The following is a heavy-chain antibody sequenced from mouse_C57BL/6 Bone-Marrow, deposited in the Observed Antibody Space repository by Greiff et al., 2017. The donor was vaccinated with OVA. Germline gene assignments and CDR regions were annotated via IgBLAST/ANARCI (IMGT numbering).Heavy chain of an antibody. Sequence: QVTLKESGPGILQPSQSLSLTCSFSGFSLSTFGMGVGWIRQPSGKGLEWLVHIWGDDDKYYNPALKSRLTISKDTSKNQVFLKIANVDTADTATYYCAGIGCNYYAFAYWGQGTLVTVSA. CDR3: AGIGCNYYAFAY. D-gene: IGHD1-1*01. CDR2: IWGDDDK. V-gene: IGHV8-8*01. J-gene: IGHJ3*01. CDR1: GFSLSTFGMG.